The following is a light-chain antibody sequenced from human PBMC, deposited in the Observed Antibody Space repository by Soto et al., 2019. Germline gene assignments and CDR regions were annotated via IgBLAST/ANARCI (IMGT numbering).Light chain of an antibody. CDR3: LSFTSSFTYI. V-gene: IGLV2-14*01. J-gene: IGLJ1*01. CDR2: EVT. CDR1: SSDVGGYNY. Sequence: LTQPASVSGSPGQSITISCTGTSSDVGGYNYVSWYQHHPGKAPKLMIYEVTNRPSGVSIRFSGSKSGTTASLTISGLQAEDEADYYCLSFTSSFTYIFGTGTKVTVL.